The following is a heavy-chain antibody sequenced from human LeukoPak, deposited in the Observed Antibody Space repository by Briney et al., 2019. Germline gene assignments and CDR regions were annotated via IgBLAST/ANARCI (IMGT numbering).Heavy chain of an antibody. Sequence: PGGSLRLSCAASGFTFSSYGMHWVRQAPGKGLEWVAVISYDGSNKYYADSVKGRFTISRDNSKNTLYLQMNSLRAEDTAVYYCARDSKWFINDYYYGMDVWGQGTTVTVSS. CDR1: GFTFSSYG. CDR2: ISYDGSNK. V-gene: IGHV3-30*03. CDR3: ARDSKWFINDYYYGMDV. D-gene: IGHD3-22*01. J-gene: IGHJ6*02.